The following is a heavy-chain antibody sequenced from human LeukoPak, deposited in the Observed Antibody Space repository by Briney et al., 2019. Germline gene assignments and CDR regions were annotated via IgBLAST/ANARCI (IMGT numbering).Heavy chain of an antibody. J-gene: IGHJ4*02. V-gene: IGHV4-59*01. CDR3: ARDLTGVGATNV. Sequence: SETLSLTCTVSGGSISSYYWSWIRQPPGKGLEWIGYIYYSGSTNYNPSLKSRVTISVDTSKNQFSLKLSSVTAADTAVYYCARDLTGVGATNVWGQGTLVTVSS. CDR2: IYYSGST. D-gene: IGHD1-26*01. CDR1: GGSISSYY.